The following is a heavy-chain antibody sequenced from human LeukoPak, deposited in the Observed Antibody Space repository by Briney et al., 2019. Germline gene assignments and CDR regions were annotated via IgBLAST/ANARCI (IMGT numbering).Heavy chain of an antibody. Sequence: GGSLRLSCAASGFTFSSYAMSWVRQAPGKGLEWVSAISGSGGSTYCADSVKGRFTISRDNSKNTLYLQMNSLRAEDTAVYYCAKVPLSGSYLYFDDWGQGTLVTVSS. CDR2: ISGSGGST. D-gene: IGHD1-26*01. V-gene: IGHV3-23*01. J-gene: IGHJ4*02. CDR3: AKVPLSGSYLYFDD. CDR1: GFTFSSYA.